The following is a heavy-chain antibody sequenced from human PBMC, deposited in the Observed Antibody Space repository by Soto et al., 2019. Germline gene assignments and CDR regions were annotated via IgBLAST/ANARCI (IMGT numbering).Heavy chain of an antibody. Sequence: GASGKVSCKASGYTFTSYGISWVRQAPGQGLEWMGWISAYNGNTNYAQKLQGRVTMTTDTSTSTAYMELRSLRSDDTAVYYCARDEVYCSSTSCPHWFDPWGQGTLVTVSS. CDR3: ARDEVYCSSTSCPHWFDP. CDR2: ISAYNGNT. D-gene: IGHD2-2*01. J-gene: IGHJ5*02. CDR1: GYTFTSYG. V-gene: IGHV1-18*04.